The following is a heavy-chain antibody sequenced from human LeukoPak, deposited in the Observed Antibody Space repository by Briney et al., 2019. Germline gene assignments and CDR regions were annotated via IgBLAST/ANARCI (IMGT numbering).Heavy chain of an antibody. CDR3: ARDRGTGRTDDAFDL. J-gene: IGHJ3*01. Sequence: ASVKVSCKASGYTFTNYYMHWVRQAPGQGLEWMGIINPSGGSTSYAQKFQGRVTMTRDTSTSTVYMELSSLRSEDTAVYCCARDRGTGRTDDAFDLLGQGTMVTVSS. V-gene: IGHV1-46*01. CDR1: GYTFTNYY. CDR2: INPSGGST. D-gene: IGHD2-8*02.